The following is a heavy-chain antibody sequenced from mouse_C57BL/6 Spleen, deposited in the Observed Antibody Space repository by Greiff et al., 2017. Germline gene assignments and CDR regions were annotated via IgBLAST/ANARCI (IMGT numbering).Heavy chain of an antibody. CDR2: IYPGGGYT. CDR3: AREGLYGSSPYWYFDV. Sequence: QVQLKESGAELVRPGTSVKMSCKASGYTFTNYWIGWAKQRPGHGLEWIGDIYPGGGYTNYNEKFKGKATLTADKSSNTAYMQFSSLTSEDSAIYYCAREGLYGSSPYWYFDVWGTGTTVTVSS. J-gene: IGHJ1*03. CDR1: GYTFTNYW. D-gene: IGHD1-1*01. V-gene: IGHV1-63*01.